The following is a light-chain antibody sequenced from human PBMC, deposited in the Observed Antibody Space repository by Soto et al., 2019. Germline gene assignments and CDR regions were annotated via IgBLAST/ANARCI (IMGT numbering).Light chain of an antibody. CDR2: GAS. Sequence: EIVLTQSPGTLSLSPGERATLSCRASQTVSNNYLAWYQHKLGQTPRVLIYGASSRAPGTPDRFSGSGSGTDFTLTSTRLEPEDFAVYYCQKYGDSPWTFGQGTKVEIK. V-gene: IGKV3-20*01. J-gene: IGKJ1*01. CDR1: QTVSNNY. CDR3: QKYGDSPWT.